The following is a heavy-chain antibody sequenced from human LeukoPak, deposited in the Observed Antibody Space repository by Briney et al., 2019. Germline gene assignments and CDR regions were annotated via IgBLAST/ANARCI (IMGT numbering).Heavy chain of an antibody. Sequence: ASVKVSCKASGYIFTSYYMHWVRQAPGQGLEWMGIINPSSGTTTYAQKFQGRVTLTADTSTSTVYMDLSSLRSEDTAVYYCARQLRGSYQDYYYYGLDVWGQGTSVIVSS. D-gene: IGHD1-26*01. CDR2: INPSSGTT. J-gene: IGHJ6*02. CDR3: ARQLRGSYQDYYYYGLDV. V-gene: IGHV1-46*01. CDR1: GYIFTSYY.